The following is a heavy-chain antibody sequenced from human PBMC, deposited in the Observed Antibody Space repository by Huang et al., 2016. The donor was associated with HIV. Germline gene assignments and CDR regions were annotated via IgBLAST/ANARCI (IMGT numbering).Heavy chain of an antibody. CDR3: ARMFKYDSGGYWGNDAFDI. CDR1: GGSFSGHY. Sequence: QVQLQQWGAELLKPSETLSLTCAVSGGSFSGHYWTWIRQPPGRGLEWIGEINESGRTTYDPSLMSRVTISGDTSQSQFSLKLNSVTAADTAIYYCARMFKYDSGGYWGNDAFDIWGQGTMVTVSS. V-gene: IGHV4-34*02. J-gene: IGHJ3*02. D-gene: IGHD3-22*01. CDR2: INESGRT.